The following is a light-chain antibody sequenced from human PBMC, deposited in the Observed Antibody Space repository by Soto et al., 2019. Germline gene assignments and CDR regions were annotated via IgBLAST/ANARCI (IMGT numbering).Light chain of an antibody. CDR1: QSISNY. Sequence: DIQMTQSPSSLSASVGDRVTITCRASQSISNYLNWYQQKPGKAPKLLIYTASSLQSGVSSRFSGRGSGTDFTLAISSLQPEDFATYYCQQSYSSPPTFGQVTNVEIK. CDR2: TAS. V-gene: IGKV1-39*01. J-gene: IGKJ1*01. CDR3: QQSYSSPPT.